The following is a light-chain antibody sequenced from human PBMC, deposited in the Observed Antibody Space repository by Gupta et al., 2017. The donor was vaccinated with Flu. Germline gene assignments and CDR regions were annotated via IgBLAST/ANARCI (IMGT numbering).Light chain of an antibody. CDR3: QSADNSGTYVV. Sequence: YELTQPPSVPAPPGQTATITCSGNTLSTQYTYWYQQKPGQAPLLVIFKDTERPSGIPERFSGSNSGTTVTLTISGVQAEDEAAYYCQSADNSGTYVVFGGGTKLTV. V-gene: IGLV3-25*03. CDR2: KDT. CDR1: TLSTQY. J-gene: IGLJ3*02.